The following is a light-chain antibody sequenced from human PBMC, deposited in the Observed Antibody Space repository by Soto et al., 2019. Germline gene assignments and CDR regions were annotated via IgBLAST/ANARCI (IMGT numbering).Light chain of an antibody. Sequence: MSESPLSMPVTPGEPASISCSSRQSLLQSDGYNYLDWYLQKPGQSPQLLIYLGSNRASGVPDRFSGRGSGTDFTLKISRVEAEDVGVYYCMQAIQTPRTFGQGTRLEIK. V-gene: IGKV2-28*01. CDR2: LGS. CDR3: MQAIQTPRT. J-gene: IGKJ5*01. CDR1: QSLLQSDGYNY.